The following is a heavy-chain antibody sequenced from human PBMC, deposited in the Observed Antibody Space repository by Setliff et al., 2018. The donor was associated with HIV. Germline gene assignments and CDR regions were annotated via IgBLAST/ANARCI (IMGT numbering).Heavy chain of an antibody. CDR1: DYTFTTYW. Sequence: SLKISCKALDYTFTTYWIGWXXQKPGEGLEWMGIIYPDDSNIRYNPSFQSHVTISADKSIATAYLQVNDLKTSDTATYYCARRDGRSMNAFEIWGPGTMVTVS. CDR2: IYPDDSNI. V-gene: IGHV5-51*01. J-gene: IGHJ3*02. D-gene: IGHD6-13*01. CDR3: ARRDGRSMNAFEI.